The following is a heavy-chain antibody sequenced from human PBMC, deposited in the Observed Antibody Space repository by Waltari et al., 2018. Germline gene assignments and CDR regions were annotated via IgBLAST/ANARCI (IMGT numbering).Heavy chain of an antibody. D-gene: IGHD1-26*01. CDR1: GGSISRSSYY. Sequence: QLQLQESGPGLVKPSETLSLTCTVSGGSISRSSYYWGWIRQPPGKGLAWIGSIYYSGSTYYNPSLKRRGTRSVDTSKNQFSLKLSSVTAADTAVYYCARRLGATTSDWGQGTLVTVSS. CDR2: IYYSGST. J-gene: IGHJ4*02. V-gene: IGHV4-39*01. CDR3: ARRLGATTSD.